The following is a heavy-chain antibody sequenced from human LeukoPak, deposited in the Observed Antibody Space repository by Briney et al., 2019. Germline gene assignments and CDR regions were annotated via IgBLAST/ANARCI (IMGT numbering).Heavy chain of an antibody. CDR2: IRSKANSYAT. J-gene: IGHJ6*03. CDR3: TRPSARTGTVTGYYYMDV. CDR1: GFTFSGSA. Sequence: GGSLRLSCAASGFTFSGSAMHWVRQASGKGLEWVGRIRSKANSYATAYAASVKGRFTISRDDSKNTAYLQMNSLKTEDTAVYYCTRPSARTGTVTGYYYMDVWGKGTTVTVSS. D-gene: IGHD4-17*01. V-gene: IGHV3-73*01.